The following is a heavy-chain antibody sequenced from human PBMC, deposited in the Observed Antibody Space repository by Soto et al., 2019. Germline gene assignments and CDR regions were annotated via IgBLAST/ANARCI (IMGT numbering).Heavy chain of an antibody. Sequence: QVQLVQSGAEVKKPGASVKVSCKASGYTFTSYDINWVRQATGQGLEWLGWMNPNSGNTGYAQKFQRQVTMTRNTAISTAYMARSILRSEDTAVYYGARWARQQLDYWGQGTLVTVSS. D-gene: IGHD6-13*01. CDR2: MNPNSGNT. J-gene: IGHJ4*02. CDR1: GYTFTSYD. V-gene: IGHV1-8*01. CDR3: ARWARQQLDY.